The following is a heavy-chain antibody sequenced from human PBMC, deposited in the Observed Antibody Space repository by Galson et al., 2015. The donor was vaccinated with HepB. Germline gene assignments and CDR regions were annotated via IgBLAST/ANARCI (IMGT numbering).Heavy chain of an antibody. D-gene: IGHD5-12*01. Sequence: SVKVSCKASGYTFTSYGISWVRQAPGQGLEWMGWISAYNGNTNYAQKLQGRVTMTTDTSTSTAYMELRSLRSDDTAVYYCARVSFQGGYSGYDHDYWGQGTLVTVSS. J-gene: IGHJ4*02. CDR2: ISAYNGNT. CDR1: GYTFTSYG. CDR3: ARVSFQGGYSGYDHDY. V-gene: IGHV1-18*01.